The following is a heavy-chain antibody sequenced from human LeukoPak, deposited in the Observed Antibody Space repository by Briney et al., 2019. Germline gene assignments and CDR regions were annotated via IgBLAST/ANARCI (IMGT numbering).Heavy chain of an antibody. CDR3: ARRRYGYYYFDY. CDR2: IYYSGST. J-gene: IGHJ4*02. D-gene: IGHD5-18*01. Sequence: SETLFLTCTVSGGSISSSSYSWGWIRQPPGKGLEWIGSIYYSGSTYYNPSLKSRVTISVDTPKNQFSLKLSSVTAADTAVYYCARRRYGYYYFDYWGQGTLVTVSS. CDR1: GGSISSSSYS. V-gene: IGHV4-39*01.